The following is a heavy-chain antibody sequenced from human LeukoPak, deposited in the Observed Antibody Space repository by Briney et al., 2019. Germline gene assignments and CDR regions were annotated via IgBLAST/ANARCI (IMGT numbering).Heavy chain of an antibody. Sequence: SLKVSCKASGGTFSSDAINCVRQAPGQGLEWRGRIIPNVDITAYAQKFQGRVTITADKTTSTAYMAMSSLRAEDTGVYYCATGGILTGYSFDSWGLGTLVTVSS. CDR3: ATGGILTGYSFDS. J-gene: IGHJ4*02. D-gene: IGHD3-9*01. CDR2: IIPNVDIT. V-gene: IGHV1-69*04. CDR1: GGTFSSDA.